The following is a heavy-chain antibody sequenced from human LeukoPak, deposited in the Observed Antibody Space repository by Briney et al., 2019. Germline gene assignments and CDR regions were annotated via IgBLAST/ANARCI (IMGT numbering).Heavy chain of an antibody. V-gene: IGHV4-34*01. CDR2: INHSGST. J-gene: IGHJ5*02. CDR1: GGSISSYY. CDR3: ARRIRYYYGSGSYYNTGRNWFDP. Sequence: SETLSLTCTVSGGSISSYYWSWIRQPPGKGLEWIGEINHSGSTNYNPSLKSRVTISVDTSKNQFSLKLSSVTAADTAVYYCARRIRYYYGSGSYYNTGRNWFDPWGQGTLVTVSS. D-gene: IGHD3-10*01.